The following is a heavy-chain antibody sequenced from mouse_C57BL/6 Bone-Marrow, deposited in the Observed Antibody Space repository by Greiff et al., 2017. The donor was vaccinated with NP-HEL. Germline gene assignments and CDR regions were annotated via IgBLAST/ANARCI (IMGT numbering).Heavy chain of an antibody. CDR3: ARWSLYGSSPFAY. CDR1: GYTFTSYW. Sequence: QVQLQQPGAELVKPGASVKLSCKASGYTFTSYWMQWVKQRPGQGLEWIGEIDPSDSYTNYNQKFKGKATLTVDTSSSTAYMQLSSLTSEDSAVYYCARWSLYGSSPFAYWGQGTLVTVSA. CDR2: IDPSDSYT. J-gene: IGHJ3*01. V-gene: IGHV1-50*01. D-gene: IGHD1-1*01.